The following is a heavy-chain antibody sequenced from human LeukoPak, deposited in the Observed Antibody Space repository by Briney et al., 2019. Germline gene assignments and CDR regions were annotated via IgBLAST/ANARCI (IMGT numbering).Heavy chain of an antibody. CDR2: IYYSGST. D-gene: IGHD6-13*01. CDR3: ARDVGYSSSWYGTLGFDP. J-gene: IGHJ5*02. Sequence: SETLSLTCTVSGGSISSSSYYWGWIRQPPGKGLEWIGSIYYSGSTYYNPSLKSRVTISVDTSKNQFSLKLSSVTAADTAVYYCARDVGYSSSWYGTLGFDPWGQGTLVTVSS. CDR1: GGSISSSSYY. V-gene: IGHV4-39*07.